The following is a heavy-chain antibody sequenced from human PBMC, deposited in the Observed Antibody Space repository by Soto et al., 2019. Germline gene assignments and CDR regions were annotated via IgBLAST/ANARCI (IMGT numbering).Heavy chain of an antibody. D-gene: IGHD3-10*01. Sequence: QLQLQESGPGLVKPSETLSLTCTVSGGSISSSSYYWGWIRQPPGKGLEWIGSIYYSGSTYYNPSLKSRVTISVDTSKNQFSLKLSSVTAADTAVYYCARRYYYGSGKHAFDIWGQGTMVTVSS. CDR3: ARRYYYGSGKHAFDI. V-gene: IGHV4-39*01. J-gene: IGHJ3*02. CDR1: GGSISSSSYY. CDR2: IYYSGST.